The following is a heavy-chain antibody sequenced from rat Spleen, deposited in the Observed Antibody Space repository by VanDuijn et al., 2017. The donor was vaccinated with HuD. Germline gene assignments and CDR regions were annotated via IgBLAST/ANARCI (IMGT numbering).Heavy chain of an antibody. CDR1: GFTVSNYV. CDR3: ARQITSDY. J-gene: IGHJ2*01. CDR2: ISTGGGNT. D-gene: IGHD1-1*01. V-gene: IGHV5-25*01. Sequence: EVQLMESGGGLVQPGRSMKLSCLASGFTVSNYVMAWVSQAPKKGLEWVASISTGGGNTYYRDSVKVRFTISRDNTKSTLYLQMDSLRSEDTATYYCARQITSDYWGQGVMVTVSS.